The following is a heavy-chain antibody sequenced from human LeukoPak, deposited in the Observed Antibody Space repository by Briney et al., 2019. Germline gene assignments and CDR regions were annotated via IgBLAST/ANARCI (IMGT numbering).Heavy chain of an antibody. V-gene: IGHV3-66*01. D-gene: IGHD2-15*01. J-gene: IGHJ5*02. CDR1: EFSVGSNY. CDR3: AKDKYGSS. CDR2: IYSGGST. Sequence: GGSLRLSCAASEFSVGSNYMTWVRQAPGKGLEWVSLIYSGGSTYYADSVKGRFTISRDNSKNTLYLQMNSLRAEDTAVYYCAKDKYGSSWGQGTLVTVSS.